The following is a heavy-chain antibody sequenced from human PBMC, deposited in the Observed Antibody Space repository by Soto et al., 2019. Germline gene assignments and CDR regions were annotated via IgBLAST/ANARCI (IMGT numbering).Heavy chain of an antibody. V-gene: IGHV4-39*01. Sequence: QLQLQESGPGLVKPSEPLSLTCTVSGGSISSSSYYWGWIRQPPGKGLEWIGSIYYSGSTYYNPSLKSRVTISVDTSKNQFSLKLSSVTAADTAVYYCARHFSHYDILTGYYYWGQGTLVTVSS. CDR2: IYYSGST. CDR3: ARHFSHYDILTGYYY. D-gene: IGHD3-9*01. CDR1: GGSISSSSYY. J-gene: IGHJ4*02.